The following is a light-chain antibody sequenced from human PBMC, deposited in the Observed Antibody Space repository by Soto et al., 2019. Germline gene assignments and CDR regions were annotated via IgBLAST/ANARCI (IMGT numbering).Light chain of an antibody. CDR2: EVT. Sequence: QSVLTQPASVSGSPGQSITISCTGTSSDVGGHNYVSWYQHHPGKAPKLMIYEVTNRPSGVSDRFSGSRSGNTASLTISGLQAEDEADYYCSSRTTSSTVIFGGGTKVTVL. CDR1: SSDVGGHNY. J-gene: IGLJ2*01. CDR3: SSRTTSSTVI. V-gene: IGLV2-14*01.